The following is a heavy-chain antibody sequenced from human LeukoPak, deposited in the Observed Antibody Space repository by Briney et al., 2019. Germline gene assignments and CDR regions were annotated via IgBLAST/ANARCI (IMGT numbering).Heavy chain of an antibody. Sequence: QPGGSLRLSCAASGFTFRRYGIHWVRQAPGKGLEWVAVISYDGSNKYYADSVKGRFTISRDNSKKTLYLQMNSLRAEDTAVYYCAKRATEAYFDYWGQGPLVPVSS. J-gene: IGHJ4*02. CDR3: AKRATEAYFDY. CDR1: GFTFRRYG. V-gene: IGHV3-30*18. CDR2: ISYDGSNK.